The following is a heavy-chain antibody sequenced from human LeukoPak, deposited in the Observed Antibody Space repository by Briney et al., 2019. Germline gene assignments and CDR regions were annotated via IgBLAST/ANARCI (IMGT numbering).Heavy chain of an antibody. CDR1: GFTFSSYG. J-gene: IGHJ4*02. CDR2: IRYDGSNK. D-gene: IGHD2-2*01. Sequence: PGGSLRLSCAASGFTFSSYGMHWVRQAPGKGLEWVAFIRYDGSNKYCADSVKGRFTISRDNSKNTLYLQMNSLRAEDTAVYYCAKEIVVVPAALDYWGQGTLVTVSS. V-gene: IGHV3-30*02. CDR3: AKEIVVVPAALDY.